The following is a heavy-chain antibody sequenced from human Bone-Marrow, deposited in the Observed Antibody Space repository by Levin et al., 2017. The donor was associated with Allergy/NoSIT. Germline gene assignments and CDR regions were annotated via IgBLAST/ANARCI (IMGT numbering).Heavy chain of an antibody. D-gene: IGHD4-17*01. CDR1: GGSISVSYYY. J-gene: IGHJ5*01. V-gene: IGHV4-39*01. Sequence: SETLSLTCSVSGGSISVSYYYWGWIRQAPGKGLEWIGNIHYTGSTFSNPSLKSRVTISVDTSKSQFSLSLTSVTAADTAVYYCARRHDDYGYNWFDSWGQGILVTVSS. CDR2: IHYTGST. CDR3: ARRHDDYGYNWFDS.